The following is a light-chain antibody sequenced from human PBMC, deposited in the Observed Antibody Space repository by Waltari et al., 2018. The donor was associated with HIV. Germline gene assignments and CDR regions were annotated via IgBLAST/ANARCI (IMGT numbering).Light chain of an antibody. Sequence: SYVLTPPPSVSVAPGQTPRITCGGNQIRRKRLHWYQQKPGQAPVLVVYDDTDRPSGIPERFSGSNSGNTATLAISRVEAGDEADYYCQVWDSSIEVVFGGGTKLTVL. J-gene: IGLJ3*02. CDR2: DDT. V-gene: IGLV3-21*02. CDR3: QVWDSSIEVV. CDR1: QIRRKR.